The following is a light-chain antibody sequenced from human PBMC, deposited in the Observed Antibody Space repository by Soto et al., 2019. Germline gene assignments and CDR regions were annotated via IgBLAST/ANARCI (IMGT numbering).Light chain of an antibody. CDR3: QQYNNWPLT. J-gene: IGKJ4*01. CDR2: GAS. Sequence: EIVMTQSPATLSASAGDRATLSCRASQSVSSNLAWYQQKPGQAPRLLIYGASTRATGIPARFSGSGSGTEFTLTISSLQSEDFAVYYCQQYNNWPLTLGGGTKVEIK. CDR1: QSVSSN. V-gene: IGKV3-15*01.